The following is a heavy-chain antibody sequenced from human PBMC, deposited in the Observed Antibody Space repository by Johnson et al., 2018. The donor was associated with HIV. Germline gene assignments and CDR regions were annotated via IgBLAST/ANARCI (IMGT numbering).Heavy chain of an antibody. V-gene: IGHV3-30-3*01. CDR1: GFTFSSYA. D-gene: IGHD4-17*01. Sequence: VQLVESGGGVVQPGRSLRLSCAASGFTFSSYAMHWVRQAPGKGLEWVAVISYDGSNKYYADSVKGRFTISRDNSKNTLYLQMNSLRAEDTAVYYCARALTTDAFDICGQGTMVTVSS. CDR3: ARALTTDAFDI. J-gene: IGHJ3*02. CDR2: ISYDGSNK.